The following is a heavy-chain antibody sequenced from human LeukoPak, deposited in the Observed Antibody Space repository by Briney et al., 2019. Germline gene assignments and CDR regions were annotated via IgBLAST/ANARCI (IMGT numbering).Heavy chain of an antibody. CDR2: IYSGGST. Sequence: PGGSLRLSCAASGFTVSSNYMSWLRQAPGKGLEWVSVIYSGGSTYYADSVKGRFTISRDNSKDTLYLQMNSLRAEDTAVYYCARGMSDYYDILTGYSYYFDYWGQGTLVTVSS. V-gene: IGHV3-53*01. D-gene: IGHD3-9*01. J-gene: IGHJ4*02. CDR3: ARGMSDYYDILTGYSYYFDY. CDR1: GFTVSSNY.